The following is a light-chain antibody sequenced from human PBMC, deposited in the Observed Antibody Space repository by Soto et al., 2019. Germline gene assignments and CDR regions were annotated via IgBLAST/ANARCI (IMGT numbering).Light chain of an antibody. V-gene: IGLV2-14*01. J-gene: IGLJ2*01. CDR1: SSDVGGYSY. CDR2: EVN. Sequence: QSVLTQPASVSGSPGQSITISCTGTSSDVGGYSYVSWYQQHPGKAPKLIIYEVNSRPSGVSSRFSGSKSGNTASLTISGLQAEDEADYFCSSFERSGTRVIGGGTKVTVL. CDR3: SSFERSGTRV.